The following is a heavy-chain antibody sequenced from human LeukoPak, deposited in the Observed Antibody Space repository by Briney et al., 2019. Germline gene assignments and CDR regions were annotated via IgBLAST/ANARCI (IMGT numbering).Heavy chain of an antibody. V-gene: IGHV3-30*04. CDR1: GFTFSSYT. CDR2: ISYDGSNK. J-gene: IGHJ4*02. Sequence: GRSLRLSCAASGFTFSSYTMHWVRQAPGKGLEWVAVISYDGSNKDYADSVKGRFTNSRDNSKKTLYLQMNSLRAEDTAVYYCAKGSRFSGRSGWSDGDYFDYWGQGTLVTVSS. D-gene: IGHD6-19*01. CDR3: AKGSRFSGRSGWSDGDYFDY.